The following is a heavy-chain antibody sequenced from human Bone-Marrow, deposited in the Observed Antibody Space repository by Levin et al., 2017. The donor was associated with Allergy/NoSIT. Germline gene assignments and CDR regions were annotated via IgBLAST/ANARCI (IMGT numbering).Heavy chain of an antibody. CDR1: GFTVRSSY. Sequence: GESLKISCAASGFTVRSSYMSWVRQSPGKGLEWVSMIYSDGTTLYADSVKGRFTISRDTSKHTVYLQMTSLRADDTAKYYCARDRAEYDILTGYLNWGQGTQVTVSS. CDR2: IYSDGTT. V-gene: IGHV3-53*01. J-gene: IGHJ4*02. CDR3: ARDRAEYDILTGYLN. D-gene: IGHD3-9*01.